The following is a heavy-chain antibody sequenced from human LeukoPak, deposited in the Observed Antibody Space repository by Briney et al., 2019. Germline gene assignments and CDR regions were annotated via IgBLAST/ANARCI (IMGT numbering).Heavy chain of an antibody. CDR2: IYYSGST. CDR3: ARVMVGIAAAARDY. D-gene: IGHD6-13*01. V-gene: IGHV4-39*07. Sequence: SETLSLTCTVSGGSISSRSYYWDWIRQPPGKGLEWIGSIYYSGSTYYNPSLKSRVTISVDASKNQFSLKLSSVTAADTAVYYCARVMVGIAAAARDYWGQGTLVTVSS. CDR1: GGSISSRSYY. J-gene: IGHJ4*02.